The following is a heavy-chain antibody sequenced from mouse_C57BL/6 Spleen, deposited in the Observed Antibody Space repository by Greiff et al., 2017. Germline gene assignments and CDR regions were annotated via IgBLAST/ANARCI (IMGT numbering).Heavy chain of an antibody. CDR3: ARGGLAY. CDR2: IYPGSGST. V-gene: IGHV1-55*01. Sequence: QVQLQQPGAELVKPGASVKMSCKASGYTFTSSWITGVKQRPGQGLGWIGDIYPGSGSTNYNEKFKSKATLTVDTSSSTAYMQLSSLTSEDSAVYYCARGGLAYWGQGTLVTVSA. J-gene: IGHJ3*01. D-gene: IGHD3-3*01. CDR1: GYTFTSSW.